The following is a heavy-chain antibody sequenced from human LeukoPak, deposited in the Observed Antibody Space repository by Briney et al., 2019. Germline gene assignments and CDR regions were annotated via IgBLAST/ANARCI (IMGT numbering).Heavy chain of an antibody. CDR2: FDPEDGET. Sequence: ASVKVSCKVSGYTLTELSMHWVRQAPGKGLEWMGGFDPEDGETIYAQKFQGRVTMTEDTSTDTAYMELSSLRSEDTAVYYCATPLYCSSTSCYGFPGYYYGMDVWGQGTTVTVSS. CDR1: GYTLTELS. J-gene: IGHJ6*02. V-gene: IGHV1-24*01. CDR3: ATPLYCSSTSCYGFPGYYYGMDV. D-gene: IGHD2-2*01.